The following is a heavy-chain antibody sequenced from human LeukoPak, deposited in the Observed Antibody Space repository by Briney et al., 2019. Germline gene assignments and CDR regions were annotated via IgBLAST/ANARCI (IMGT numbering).Heavy chain of an antibody. D-gene: IGHD3-3*01. V-gene: IGHV3-30*02. Sequence: GGSLRLSCVASGFSFSTYWMSWVRQAPGKGLEWVAFIRYDGSNKYYADSVKGRFTISRDNSKNTLYLQMNSLRAEDTAVYYCAKDRGDYDFWRGYFDYWGQGTLVTVSS. CDR3: AKDRGDYDFWRGYFDY. CDR2: IRYDGSNK. J-gene: IGHJ4*02. CDR1: GFSFSTYW.